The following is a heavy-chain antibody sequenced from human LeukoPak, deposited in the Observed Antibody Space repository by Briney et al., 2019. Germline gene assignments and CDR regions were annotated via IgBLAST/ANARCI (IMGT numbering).Heavy chain of an antibody. J-gene: IGHJ4*02. CDR3: ARGSGSSSWYNSFDY. D-gene: IGHD6-13*01. V-gene: IGHV3-21*01. CDR1: GFTFSSYS. Sequence: GGSLRLSCAASGFTFSSYSINWVRQAPGKGLEWVSSISGSGSYIYYADSVKGRFTISRDNAKNSLYLQMNSLRAGDTAMYYCARGSGSSSWYNSFDYWGQGTLVTVSS. CDR2: ISGSGSYI.